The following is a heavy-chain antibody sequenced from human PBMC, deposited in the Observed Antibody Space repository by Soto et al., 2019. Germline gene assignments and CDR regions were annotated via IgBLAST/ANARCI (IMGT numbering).Heavy chain of an antibody. CDR2: IYYSGST. Sequence: NPSETLSLTCTVSGGSISSSSYYWGWIRQPPGKGLEWIGSIYYSGSTYYNPSLKSRVTISVDTSKNQFSLKLSSVTAADTAVYYCARHGTPVTTWGRYYYYGMDVWGQGTTVTVSS. CDR1: GGSISSSSYY. D-gene: IGHD4-4*01. CDR3: ARHGTPVTTWGRYYYYGMDV. J-gene: IGHJ6*02. V-gene: IGHV4-39*01.